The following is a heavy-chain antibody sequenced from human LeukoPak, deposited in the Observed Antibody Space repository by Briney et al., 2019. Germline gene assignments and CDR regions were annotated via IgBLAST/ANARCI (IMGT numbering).Heavy chain of an antibody. CDR2: ISAYNGNT. D-gene: IGHD3-3*01. CDR1: GYTFTSYG. CDR3: ARGPQLFPGGTIFGVAIWSYYYYMDV. J-gene: IGHJ6*03. Sequence: ASVKVSCKASGYTFTSYGISWVRQAPGQGLEWMGWISAYNGNTNYAQKLQGRVTMTTDTSTSTAYMELRSLRSDDTAVYYCARGPQLFPGGTIFGVAIWSYYYYMDVWGKGTTVTVSS. V-gene: IGHV1-18*01.